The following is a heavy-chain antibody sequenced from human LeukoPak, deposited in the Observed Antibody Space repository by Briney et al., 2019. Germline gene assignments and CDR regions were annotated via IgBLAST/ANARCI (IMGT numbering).Heavy chain of an antibody. J-gene: IGHJ4*02. CDR2: IYSGGST. CDR1: GFTVSSNY. CDR3: ARDDCSGGSCSDY. V-gene: IGHV3-66*01. D-gene: IGHD2-15*01. Sequence: GGSLRLSCAASGFTVSSNYMSWVRQAPGKGLEWASVIYSGGSTYYADSVKGRFTISRDNSKNTLYLQMNSLRAEDTAVYYCARDDCSGGSCSDYWGQGTLVTVSS.